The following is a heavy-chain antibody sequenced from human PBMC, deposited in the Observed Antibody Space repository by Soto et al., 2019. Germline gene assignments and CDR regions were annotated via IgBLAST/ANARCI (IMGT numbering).Heavy chain of an antibody. CDR2: ISGGGGST. J-gene: IGHJ3*02. CDR3: ARDAVKGIVVPGGI. D-gene: IGHD3-22*01. V-gene: IGHV3-23*01. Sequence: EAQLLESGGDLVVPGGSLRLSCAASGFTFSSYDMSWVRQAPGKGLEWVSGISGGGGSTHYADSVKGRFTISRDNSKNTLYLQMNSLRAEDTAVYYCARDAVKGIVVPGGIWGQGTMVTVSS. CDR1: GFTFSSYD.